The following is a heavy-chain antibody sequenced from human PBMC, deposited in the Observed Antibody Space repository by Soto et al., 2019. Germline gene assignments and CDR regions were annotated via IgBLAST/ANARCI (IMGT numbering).Heavy chain of an antibody. CDR1: GYTFTTYY. CDR3: ATGLNYYGSGSYYNPRDY. CDR2: INPSGGST. D-gene: IGHD3-10*01. J-gene: IGHJ4*02. Sequence: GASVKVSCKASGYTFTTYYMHWVRQAPGQVLEWMGIINPSGGSTIYAQKFQGRVTMTEDTSTDTAYMELSSLRSEDTAVYYCATGLNYYGSGSYYNPRDYWGQGTLVTVSS. V-gene: IGHV1-46*01.